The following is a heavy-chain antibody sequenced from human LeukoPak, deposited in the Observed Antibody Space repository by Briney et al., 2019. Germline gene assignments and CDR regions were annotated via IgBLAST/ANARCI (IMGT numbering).Heavy chain of an antibody. CDR3: VKEREAHTYAPHNDLHP. CDR1: GFSFSSCA. V-gene: IGHV3-23*01. D-gene: IGHD1-1*01. CDR2: VSGDGNSR. Sequence: PGGSLRLSCAASGFSFSSCAMSWVRQAPGKGPQWVSCVSGDGNSRYYADSLKGRFTISRDNSENTVYLQMNNLTAEDTAVYYCVKEREAHTYAPHNDLHPWGKGTPVTVSS. J-gene: IGHJ5*02.